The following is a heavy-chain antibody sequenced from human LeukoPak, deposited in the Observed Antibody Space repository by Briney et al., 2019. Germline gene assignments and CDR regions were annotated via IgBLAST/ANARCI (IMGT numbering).Heavy chain of an antibody. V-gene: IGHV3-23*01. CDR1: GFTVSTNY. J-gene: IGHJ5*02. D-gene: IGHD1-26*01. CDR3: AKEGATWNWFDP. Sequence: PGGSLRLSCAVSGFTVSTNYMSWVRQPPGKGLEWVSGISGSGDSTYYADSVKGRFTISRDNSKKTLYLQMNSLRAEDTAVYYCAKEGATWNWFDPWGQGTLVTVSS. CDR2: ISGSGDST.